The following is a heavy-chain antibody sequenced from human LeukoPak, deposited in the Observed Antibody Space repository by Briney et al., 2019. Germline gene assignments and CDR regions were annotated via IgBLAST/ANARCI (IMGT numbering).Heavy chain of an antibody. J-gene: IGHJ5*02. CDR3: AREGITMVRGSQTPQRCWFDP. D-gene: IGHD3-10*01. CDR1: GYTLRSYD. V-gene: IGHV1-18*01. CDR2: ISVYNGNT. Sequence: ASVKVSCKASGYTLRSYDISWVRQAPGQGLEWMGWISVYNGNTNYAQKFQGRVTMTRDTSISTAYMELSRLRSDDTAVYYCAREGITMVRGSQTPQRCWFDPWGQGTLVTDSS.